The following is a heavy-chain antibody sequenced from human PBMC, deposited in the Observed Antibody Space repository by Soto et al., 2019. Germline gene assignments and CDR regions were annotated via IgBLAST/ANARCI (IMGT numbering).Heavy chain of an antibody. D-gene: IGHD3-22*01. Sequence: SETLSLTCTVSGGSVSSGSYYWSWIRQPPGKGLEWIGYIYYSGSTNYNPSLKSRVTISVDTSKNQFSLKLSSVTAADTTVYYCARGYHDSSGYYYATYPFDYWGQGTLVTVSS. CDR2: IYYSGST. V-gene: IGHV4-61*01. J-gene: IGHJ4*02. CDR1: GGSVSSGSYY. CDR3: ARGYHDSSGYYYATYPFDY.